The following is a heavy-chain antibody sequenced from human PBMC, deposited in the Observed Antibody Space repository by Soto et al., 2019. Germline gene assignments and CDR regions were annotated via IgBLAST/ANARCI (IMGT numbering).Heavy chain of an antibody. CDR1: GYTFSSYG. CDR2: ISGYNGNT. V-gene: IGHV1-18*01. D-gene: IGHD6-19*01. Sequence: QVHLMQSGAEVKSPGASVRVSCKASGYTFSSYGVSWVRQAPGQGLEWMGTISGYNGNTNYAQKLQGRITMTTDTSTRNDYRELRSLISDDTALYYCAREIRSGLANWLDPWGQGTLVTVSS. CDR3: AREIRSGLANWLDP. J-gene: IGHJ5*02.